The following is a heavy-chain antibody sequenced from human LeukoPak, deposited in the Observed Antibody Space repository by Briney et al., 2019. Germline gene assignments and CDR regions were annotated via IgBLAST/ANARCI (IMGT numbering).Heavy chain of an antibody. CDR1: GYTFTGYG. V-gene: IGHV1-18*01. J-gene: IGHJ4*02. CDR3: ARDYGGTFYDY. CDR2: IDRYSGDR. D-gene: IGHD2/OR15-2a*01. Sequence: ASVKVSYKTSGYTFTGYGISWVRQAPGQGLEWLGWIDRYSGDRNYAEKVQGRVSMTTDTSTSTASMELGSLTYDDTAVYYCARDYGGTFYDYWGQGTLIIVSS.